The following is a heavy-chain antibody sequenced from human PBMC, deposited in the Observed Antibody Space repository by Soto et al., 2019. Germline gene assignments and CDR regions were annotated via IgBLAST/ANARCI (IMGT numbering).Heavy chain of an antibody. CDR2: IYYSGST. CDR1: GGSISSYY. V-gene: IGHV4-59*01. J-gene: IGHJ6*02. Sequence: SETLSLTCTVSGGSISSYYWSWIRQPPGKGLEWIGYIYYSGSTNYNPSLKSRVTISVDTSKNQFSLKLSSVTAADTAVYYCARCRHGPYKGSYYGMDVWGQGTTVTVSS. D-gene: IGHD1-1*01. CDR3: ARCRHGPYKGSYYGMDV.